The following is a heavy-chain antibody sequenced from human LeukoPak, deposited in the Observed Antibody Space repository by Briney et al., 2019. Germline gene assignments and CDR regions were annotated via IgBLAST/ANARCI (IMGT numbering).Heavy chain of an antibody. CDR2: IYCSGST. CDR3: ASVVPAASMAFDP. V-gene: IGHV4-28*01. Sequence: SDTLSLTCAVSGYSISSSNWWGWIRQPPGKGLEWIGYIYCSGSTYYNPSLKSRVTMSVDTSKNQFSLKLSSVTAVDTAVYYCASVVPAASMAFDPWGQGTLVTVSS. D-gene: IGHD2-2*01. J-gene: IGHJ5*02. CDR1: GYSISSSNW.